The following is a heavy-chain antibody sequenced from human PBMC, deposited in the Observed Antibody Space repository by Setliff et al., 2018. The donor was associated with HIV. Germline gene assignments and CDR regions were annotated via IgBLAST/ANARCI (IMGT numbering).Heavy chain of an antibody. D-gene: IGHD3-10*01. V-gene: IGHV4-39*01. J-gene: IGHJ6*03. CDR2: IYFSGST. CDR3: ASLDGSESPYIYYYYMDV. CDR1: GGSISSSSHY. Sequence: SETLSLTCTVSGGSISSSSHYWGWIRQPPGKGLEWIGSIYFSGSTYYNPSLKSRVTISVDTSKNQFSLNLSSVTAADTAVYYCASLDGSESPYIYYYYMDVWGKGTAVTVSS.